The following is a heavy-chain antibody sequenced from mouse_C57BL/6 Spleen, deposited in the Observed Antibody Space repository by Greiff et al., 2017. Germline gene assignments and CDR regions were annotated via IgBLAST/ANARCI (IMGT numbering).Heavy chain of an antibody. J-gene: IGHJ4*01. V-gene: IGHV10-1*01. CDR2: IRSKSNNYAT. CDR1: GFSFNTYA. CDR3: VGGRYYGRGAMDY. D-gene: IGHD1-1*01. Sequence: EVQLVESGGGLVQPKGSLKLSCAASGFSFNTYAMNWVRQAPGKGLEWVARIRSKSNNYATYYADSVKDRFTISRDDSESILYLQMNNLKTEDTAMYYCVGGRYYGRGAMDYWGQGTSVTVSS.